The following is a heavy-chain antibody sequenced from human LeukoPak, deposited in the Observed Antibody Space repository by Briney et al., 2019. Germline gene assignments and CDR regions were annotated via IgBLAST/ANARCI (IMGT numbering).Heavy chain of an antibody. Sequence: GESLKISCKGSGYSFTNYWIGWARQMPGKGLEWMGITYFGDSDTRYSPSFRGQVTISVDKSINTAYLQWSSLKASDTAMYYCARYLPGFYGMDVWGQGTTVTVSS. J-gene: IGHJ6*02. CDR2: TYFGDSDT. CDR1: GYSFTNYW. V-gene: IGHV5-51*01. CDR3: ARYLPGFYGMDV.